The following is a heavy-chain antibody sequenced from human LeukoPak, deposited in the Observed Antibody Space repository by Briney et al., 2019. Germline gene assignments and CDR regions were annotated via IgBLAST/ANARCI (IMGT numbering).Heavy chain of an antibody. J-gene: IGHJ3*02. CDR1: GGSISSGDYY. CDR3: ARGHKMDLWFGGNDAFDI. CDR2: IYYSGST. D-gene: IGHD3-10*01. Sequence: SETLSLTCTVSGGSISSGDYYWSWIRQPPGKGLEWIGYIYYSGSTYYNPSLKSRVTISVDTSKNQFSLKLSSVTAADTAVYYCARGHKMDLWFGGNDAFDIWGQGTMVTVSS. V-gene: IGHV4-30-4*08.